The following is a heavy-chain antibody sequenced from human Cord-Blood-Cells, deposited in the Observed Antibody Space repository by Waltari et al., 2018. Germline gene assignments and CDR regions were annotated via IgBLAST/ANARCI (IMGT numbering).Heavy chain of an antibody. CDR3: ARRRDNWFDP. CDR1: GGSISSSSYY. V-gene: IGHV4-39*07. J-gene: IGHJ5*02. CDR2: IYYSGST. Sequence: QLQLQESGPGLVKPSETLSLTCTVSGGSISSSSYYWGWIRQPPGKGLGWIGSIYYSGSTYYNPSLKSRVTISVDTSKNQFSLKLSSVTAADTAVYYCARRRDNWFDPWGQGTLVTVSS.